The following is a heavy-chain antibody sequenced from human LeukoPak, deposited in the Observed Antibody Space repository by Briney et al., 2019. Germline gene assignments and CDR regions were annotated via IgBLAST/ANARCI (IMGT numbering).Heavy chain of an antibody. CDR2: ISSNGGST. V-gene: IGHV3-64*01. CDR1: GFTFSSYA. J-gene: IGHJ4*02. D-gene: IGHD3-22*01. CDR3: ARGRSHYYDSSGYSPD. Sequence: GGSLRLSCAASGFTFSSYAMHWVRQAPGKGLEYVSAISSNGGSTYYANSVKGRFTISRDNSKNTLYLQMGGLRAEDMAVYYCARGRSHYYDSSGYSPDWGQGTLVTVSS.